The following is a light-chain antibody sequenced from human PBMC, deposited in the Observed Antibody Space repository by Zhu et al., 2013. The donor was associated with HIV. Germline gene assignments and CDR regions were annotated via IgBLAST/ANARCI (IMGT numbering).Light chain of an antibody. CDR2: SGS. CDR1: HSLVDDNGSN. J-gene: IGKJ1*01. V-gene: IGKV2-28*01. Sequence: IVLTQSPVFLSVTLGEAASLSCRSSHSLVDDNGSNLEWYFKRPGQAPQLLIHSGSRRASGIPFRFSGRGSGRDFALSISRVEADDVGIYYCMQSLHTPRTFGQGTKIEV. CDR3: MQSLHTPRT.